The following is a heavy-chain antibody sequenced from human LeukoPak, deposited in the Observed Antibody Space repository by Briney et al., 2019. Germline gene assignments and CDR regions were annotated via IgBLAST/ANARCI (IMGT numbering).Heavy chain of an antibody. CDR2: INPNSGGT. CDR1: GYTFTGYY. Sequence: ASVKVSCKASGYTFTGYYMHWVRQAPGQGLEWMGWINPNSGGTNYAQKFQGRVTMTRDTSISTAYMELSRLRSDDTAVYYCARAKGYGDYCDYWGQGTLVTVSS. J-gene: IGHJ4*02. CDR3: ARAKGYGDYCDY. D-gene: IGHD4-17*01. V-gene: IGHV1-2*02.